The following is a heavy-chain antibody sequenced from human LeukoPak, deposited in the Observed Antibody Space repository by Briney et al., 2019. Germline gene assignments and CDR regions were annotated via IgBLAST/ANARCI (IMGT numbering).Heavy chain of an antibody. CDR3: AKDLFLQK. Sequence: PGGSLRLSCAASGFTFSSYSMNWVRQAPGKGLEWVSSISSSSSYIYYADSVKGRFTISRDNSKNTLYLQMNSLRAEDTAVYYCAKDLFLQKWGQGTLVTVSS. CDR1: GFTFSSYS. CDR2: ISSSSSYI. J-gene: IGHJ4*02. V-gene: IGHV3-21*04.